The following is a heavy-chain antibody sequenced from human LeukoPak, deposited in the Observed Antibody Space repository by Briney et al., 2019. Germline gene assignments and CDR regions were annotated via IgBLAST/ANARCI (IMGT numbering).Heavy chain of an antibody. CDR2: MNPNSGNT. V-gene: IGHV1-8*01. CDR3: ARGRVHELLYLCY. Sequence: ASVKVSCKASGYTYTSYDINWVRQATGQGLEWMGWMNPNSGNTGYAQKFQGRVTMTRNTSISTAYMELSSLRSEDTAVYYCARGRVHELLYLCYWGQGTLVTVSS. J-gene: IGHJ4*02. D-gene: IGHD3-10*01. CDR1: GYTYTSYD.